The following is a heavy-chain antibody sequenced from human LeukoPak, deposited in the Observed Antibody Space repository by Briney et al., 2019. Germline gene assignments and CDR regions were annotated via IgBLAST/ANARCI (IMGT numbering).Heavy chain of an antibody. CDR2: IIPILGIA. D-gene: IGHD1-7*01. Sequence: SVKVSCKASGGTFSSYAISWVRQAPGQGLEWMGGIIPILGIANYAQKFQGRVTITADKSTSTAYMELSSLRSEDTAVYYCARGTTGTTVYYFDYWGQGTLVTVSS. CDR3: ARGTTGTTVYYFDY. CDR1: GGTFSSYA. J-gene: IGHJ4*02. V-gene: IGHV1-69*04.